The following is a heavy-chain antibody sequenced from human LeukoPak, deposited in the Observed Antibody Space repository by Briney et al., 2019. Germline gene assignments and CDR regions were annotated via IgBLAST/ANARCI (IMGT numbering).Heavy chain of an antibody. CDR2: IYTSGST. J-gene: IGHJ6*02. CDR3: ARDTRLYGSGSYYPHGMDV. CDR1: GGSISSGSYY. V-gene: IGHV4-61*02. Sequence: PSQTLSLTCTASGGSISSGSYYWSWIRQPAGKGLEWIGRIYTSGSTNYNPSLKSRVTISVDTSKNQFSLKLSSMTAADTAVYYCARDTRLYGSGSYYPHGMDVWGQGTTVTVSS. D-gene: IGHD3-10*01.